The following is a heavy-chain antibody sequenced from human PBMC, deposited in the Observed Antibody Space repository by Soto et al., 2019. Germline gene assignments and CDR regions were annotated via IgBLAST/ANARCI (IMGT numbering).Heavy chain of an antibody. J-gene: IGHJ4*02. Sequence: GASVKVSCKASGDTFSTYSISWVRQAPGQGLEWMGRIIPILDIADFAQKFQGRVAITADKSTNTDYMELSSLTSDDTAVYYCTRESDWSVSDPVDYWGQGTLVTVSS. CDR3: TRESDWSVSDPVDY. CDR1: GDTFSTYS. CDR2: IIPILDIA. D-gene: IGHD3-9*01. V-gene: IGHV1-69*04.